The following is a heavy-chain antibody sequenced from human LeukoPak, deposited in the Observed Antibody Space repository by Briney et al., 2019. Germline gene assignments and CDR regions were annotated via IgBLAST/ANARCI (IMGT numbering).Heavy chain of an antibody. Sequence: SETLSLTCTVPGGSISSSSYYWGWISQPPGKGLEWIGSIYYSGSTYYNPSLKSRVTISVDTSKNQFSLKLSSVTAADTAVYHCARQRIVVVPAAYDYWGQGTLVTVSS. J-gene: IGHJ4*02. V-gene: IGHV4-39*01. CDR2: IYYSGST. D-gene: IGHD2-2*01. CDR3: ARQRIVVVPAAYDY. CDR1: GGSISSSSYY.